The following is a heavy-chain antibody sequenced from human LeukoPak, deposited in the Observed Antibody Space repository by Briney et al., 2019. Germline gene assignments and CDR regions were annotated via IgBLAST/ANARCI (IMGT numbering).Heavy chain of an antibody. D-gene: IGHD2-15*01. CDR3: ARDRDGGFAFDI. CDR1: GFSFSSYV. Sequence: PGGSLRLSCAASGFSFSSYVMHWVRQAPGKGLEYVSAIMPNGETRGYANSMKGRFTISRDNSKNTLYLQMGSLRAEDMAIYYCARDRDGGFAFDIWGQGTLVTISS. CDR2: IMPNGETR. J-gene: IGHJ3*02. V-gene: IGHV3-64*01.